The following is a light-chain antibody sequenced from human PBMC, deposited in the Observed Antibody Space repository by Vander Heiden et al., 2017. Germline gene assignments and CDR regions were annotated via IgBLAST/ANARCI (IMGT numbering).Light chain of an antibody. Sequence: EILMTQSPDSLAVCLGERATINRKSSQSFLYSSNNKNYLARYKQKRGQPPKLLISWASARESGVPDRFTGSGSGTDFTLTISSLQAEDVGVYYCQKYYSTLSFGGGTKVEI. CDR1: QSFLYSSNNKNY. V-gene: IGKV4-1*01. CDR2: WAS. J-gene: IGKJ4*01. CDR3: QKYYSTLS.